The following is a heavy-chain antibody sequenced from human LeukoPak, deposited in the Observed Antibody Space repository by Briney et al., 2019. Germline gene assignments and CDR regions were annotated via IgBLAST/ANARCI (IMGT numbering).Heavy chain of an antibody. J-gene: IGHJ4*02. Sequence: GASLMISCKGSGYSFTSYWITWVRQLPGKGLEWMGRIGPSDSYIKYSPSFQGHVTISADKSISTAYLQWSSLKASDTAMYYCARSSLSSSWYFDYWGQGTLVTVSS. V-gene: IGHV5-10-1*01. CDR1: GYSFTSYW. CDR2: IGPSDSYI. D-gene: IGHD6-13*01. CDR3: ARSSLSSSWYFDY.